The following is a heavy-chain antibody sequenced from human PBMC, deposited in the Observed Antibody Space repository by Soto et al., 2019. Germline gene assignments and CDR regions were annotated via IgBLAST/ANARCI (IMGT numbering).Heavy chain of an antibody. J-gene: IGHJ3*02. D-gene: IGHD1-26*01. CDR3: ARDGFSDSGSYSAFDI. Sequence: GGSLRLSCAASGFTFSSYSMSWVRQAPGKGLEWVSSISSSSSYIYYADSVKGRFTISRDNAKNSLYLQMNSLRAEDTAVYYCARDGFSDSGSYSAFDIWGQGTMVTVSS. V-gene: IGHV3-21*01. CDR2: ISSSSSYI. CDR1: GFTFSSYS.